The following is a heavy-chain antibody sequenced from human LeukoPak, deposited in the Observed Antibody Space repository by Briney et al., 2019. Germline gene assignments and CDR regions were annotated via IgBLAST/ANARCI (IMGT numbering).Heavy chain of an antibody. CDR3: ARDSPRYCSSTSCSKEIDY. V-gene: IGHV1-2*02. Sequence: ASVKVSCKASGYTFTGYYMHWVRQAPGQGLEWMGWINPNGGGTNYAQKFQGRVTMTRDTSISTAYMELSRLRSDDTAVYYCARDSPRYCSSTSCSKEIDYWGQGTLVTVSS. CDR1: GYTFTGYY. CDR2: INPNGGGT. J-gene: IGHJ4*02. D-gene: IGHD2-2*01.